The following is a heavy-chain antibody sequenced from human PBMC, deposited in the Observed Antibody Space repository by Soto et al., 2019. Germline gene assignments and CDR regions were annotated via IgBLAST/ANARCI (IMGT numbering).Heavy chain of an antibody. V-gene: IGHV3-48*02. J-gene: IGHJ4*02. CDR1: RFTFSSYS. CDR3: TGRIGKADY. D-gene: IGHD1-26*01. Sequence: EIQLVESGGGLVQPGGSLRLSCAASRFTFSSYSMNWVRQAPGKGLEWASYIRGSSSTIYYADSVKGRFTISRDNAKNSLFLQMNSLRDADTAVYYGTGRIGKADYGGQGILVTVSS. CDR2: IRGSSSTI.